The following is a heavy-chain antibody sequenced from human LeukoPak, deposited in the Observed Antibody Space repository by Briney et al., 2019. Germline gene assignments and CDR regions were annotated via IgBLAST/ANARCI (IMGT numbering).Heavy chain of an antibody. D-gene: IGHD3-10*01. CDR3: ARDYSLGSGSYSPY. CDR2: IYTSGST. CDR1: GGSLSSDY. J-gene: IGHJ4*02. V-gene: IGHV4-4*07. Sequence: SETLSLPCTVSGGSLSSDYWSWIRQSAGKGLEWIGRIYTSGSTNYNPSLTSRVTMSVDTSKNQISLKLSSVTAADTAFYYCARDYSLGSGSYSPYWGQGTLVTVSS.